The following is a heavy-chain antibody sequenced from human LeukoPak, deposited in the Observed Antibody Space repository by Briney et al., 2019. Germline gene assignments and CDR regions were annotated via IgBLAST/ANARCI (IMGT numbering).Heavy chain of an antibody. CDR3: AGAPYYSYYYYGMDV. J-gene: IGHJ6*02. CDR1: GFTFSDYY. D-gene: IGHD2/OR15-2a*01. CDR2: ISSSGSTI. Sequence: GGSLRLSCAASGFTFSDYYMSWIRQAPGKGLEWVSYISSSGSTIYYADSVKGRFTISRDNAKNSLYLQMNSLRAEDTAVYYCAGAPYYSYYYYGMDVWGQGTTVTVSS. V-gene: IGHV3-11*01.